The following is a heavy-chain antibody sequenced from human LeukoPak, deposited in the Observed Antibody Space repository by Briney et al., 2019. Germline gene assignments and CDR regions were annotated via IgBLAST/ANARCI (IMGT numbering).Heavy chain of an antibody. D-gene: IGHD3-10*01. CDR3: AREKGFYGSGSYYKYFDY. J-gene: IGHJ4*02. CDR2: IYYSGST. Sequence: PSETLSLTCTVSGGSISSSSYYWGWIRQPPGKGLEWIGSIYYSGSTYYNPSLKSRVTISVDTSKNQFSLKLSFVTAADTAVYYCAREKGFYGSGSYYKYFDYWGQGTLVTVSS. V-gene: IGHV4-39*07. CDR1: GGSISSSSYY.